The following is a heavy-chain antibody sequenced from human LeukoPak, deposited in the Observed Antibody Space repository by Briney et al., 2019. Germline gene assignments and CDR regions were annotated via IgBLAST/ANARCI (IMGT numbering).Heavy chain of an antibody. CDR3: AGVNYYGSGSYTYYYYMDV. CDR2: IIPIFGTA. Sequence: SVKVSCKASGYTFINNWMHWVRQAPGQGLEWMGGIIPIFGTANYAQKFQGRVTITADESTSTAYMELSSLRSEDTAVYYCAGVNYYGSGSYTYYYYMDVWGKGTTVTISS. V-gene: IGHV1-69*13. D-gene: IGHD3-10*01. CDR1: GYTFINNW. J-gene: IGHJ6*03.